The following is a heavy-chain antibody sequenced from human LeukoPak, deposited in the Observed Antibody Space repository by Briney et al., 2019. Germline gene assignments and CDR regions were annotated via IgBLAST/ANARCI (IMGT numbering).Heavy chain of an antibody. CDR3: VRDYNWGFDY. CDR1: GFTFSTFA. D-gene: IGHD1-1*01. J-gene: IGHJ4*02. V-gene: IGHV3-23*03. CDR2: IYSGGNT. Sequence: PGGSLRLSCAASGFTFSTFAMIWVRQAPGKGLEWVSFIYSGGNTYYSDSVKGRFTISRDNSKNNVYLQMHSLRVEDTSIYYCVRDYNWGFDYWGQGTVVAVSS.